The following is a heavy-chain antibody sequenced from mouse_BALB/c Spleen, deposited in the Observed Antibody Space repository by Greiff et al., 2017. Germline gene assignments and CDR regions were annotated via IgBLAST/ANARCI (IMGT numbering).Heavy chain of an antibody. CDR2: ISSGGST. CDR1: GFTFSSYA. D-gene: IGHD2-1*01. Sequence: EVMLVESGGGLVQPGGSRKLSCAASGFTFSSYAMSWVRQTPEKRLEWVASISSGGSTYYPDSVKGRFTISRDNARNILYLQMSSLRSEDTAMYYCARDGNYRDDAMDYWGQGTSVTVSS. J-gene: IGHJ4*01. CDR3: ARDGNYRDDAMDY. V-gene: IGHV5-6-5*01.